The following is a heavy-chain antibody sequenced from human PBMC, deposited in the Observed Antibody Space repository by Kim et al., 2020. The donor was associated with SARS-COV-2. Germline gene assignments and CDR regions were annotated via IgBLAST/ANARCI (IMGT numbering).Heavy chain of an antibody. CDR1: GGSFSGYY. V-gene: IGHV4-34*01. Sequence: SETLSLTCAVYGGSFSGYYWSWIRQPPGKGLEWIGEINHSGSTNYNPSLKSRVTISVDTSKNQFSLKLCSVTAADTAVYYCARGLAYGGYVGWGQGTLVTVSS. D-gene: IGHD5-12*01. CDR3: ARGLAYGGYVG. J-gene: IGHJ4*02. CDR2: INHSGST.